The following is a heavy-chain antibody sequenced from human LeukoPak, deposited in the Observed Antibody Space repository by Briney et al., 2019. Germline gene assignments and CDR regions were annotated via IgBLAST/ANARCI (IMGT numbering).Heavy chain of an antibody. V-gene: IGHV4-34*01. CDR1: GGSFSGYY. CDR2: INHSGST. CDR3: AGGEGGMDV. Sequence: SETLSLTCAVYGGSFSGYYWSWIRQPPGKGLEWIGEINHSGSTNYNPSLKSRVTISVGTSKNQFSLKLSSVTAADTAVYYCAGGEGGMDVWGQGTTVTVSS. J-gene: IGHJ6*02.